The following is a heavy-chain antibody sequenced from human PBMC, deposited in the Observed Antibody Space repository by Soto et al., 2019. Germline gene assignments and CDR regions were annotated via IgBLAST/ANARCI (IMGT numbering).Heavy chain of an antibody. D-gene: IGHD3-22*01. Sequence: PVKVSCEDSGGTISSYTISWARQAPGQGLEWMGRIIPILGIANYAQKFQGRVTITADKSTSKAYMELSSLRSEDTAVYYCARHGTDSSGYYFDYWGQGTLVTVSS. J-gene: IGHJ4*02. V-gene: IGHV1-69*02. CDR1: GGTISSYT. CDR3: ARHGTDSSGYYFDY. CDR2: IIPILGIA.